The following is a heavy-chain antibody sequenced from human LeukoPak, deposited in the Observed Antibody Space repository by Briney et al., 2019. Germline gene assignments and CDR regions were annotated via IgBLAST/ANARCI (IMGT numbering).Heavy chain of an antibody. CDR3: AKDEYPHYYCMDV. Sequence: GGSLRLSCAASGFTFSSYGMHWVRQAPGKGLEWVAVIWYDGTKKYYADSVKGRFTISRDNSKNTLYLQMNSLRAEDTAVYYCAKDEYPHYYCMDVWGKGTTVTVSS. J-gene: IGHJ6*03. CDR2: IWYDGTKK. D-gene: IGHD6-6*01. V-gene: IGHV3-33*06. CDR1: GFTFSSYG.